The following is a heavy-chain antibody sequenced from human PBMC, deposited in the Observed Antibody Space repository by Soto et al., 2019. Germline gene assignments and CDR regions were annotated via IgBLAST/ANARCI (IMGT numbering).Heavy chain of an antibody. CDR1: GFTFSSYG. CDR3: AKGPNYYDSSGDYFDY. Sequence: PGGSLRLSCAASGFTFSSYGMHWVRQAPGKGPEWVAVISYDGSNKYYADSVKGRFTISRDNSKNTLYLQMNSLRAEDTAVYYCAKGPNYYDSSGDYFDYWGQGTLVTVSS. J-gene: IGHJ4*02. V-gene: IGHV3-30*18. D-gene: IGHD3-22*01. CDR2: ISYDGSNK.